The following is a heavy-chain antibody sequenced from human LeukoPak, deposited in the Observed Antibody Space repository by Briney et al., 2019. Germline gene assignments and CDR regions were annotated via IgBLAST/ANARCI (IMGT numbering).Heavy chain of an antibody. J-gene: IGHJ4*02. CDR1: GYTFTSYG. CDR3: ARDLGLGNDY. V-gene: IGHV1-2*02. CDR2: INPNSGGT. Sequence: ASVKVSCKASGYTFTSYGISWVRQAPGQGLEWMGWINPNSGGTNYAQKFQGRVTMTRDTSISTAYMGLSRLRSDDTAVYYCARDLGLGNDYWGQGTLVTVSS. D-gene: IGHD7-27*01.